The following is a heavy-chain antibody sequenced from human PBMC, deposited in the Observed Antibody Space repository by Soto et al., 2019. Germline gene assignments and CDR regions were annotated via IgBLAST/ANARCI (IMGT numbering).Heavy chain of an antibody. V-gene: IGHV2-5*02. J-gene: IGHJ4*02. Sequence: QITLKESGPTLVKPTQTLTLTCTFSGFSLTSGVGVGWFRQPPGKALEWLALIYWDDDKRYSPSLRTRLSITKDTSKNQVVLTMTTVDPVDTATYFCAHRKGFGRFFVYWGQGILVAVSS. CDR3: AHRKGFGRFFVY. D-gene: IGHD3-10*01. CDR2: IYWDDDK. CDR1: GFSLTSGVG.